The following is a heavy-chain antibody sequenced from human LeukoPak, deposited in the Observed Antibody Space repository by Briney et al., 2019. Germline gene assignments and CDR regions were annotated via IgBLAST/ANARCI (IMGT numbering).Heavy chain of an antibody. CDR3: ARESAVVVPAAMTPYYYYYMDV. CDR1: GYTLTSYD. Sequence: ASVKVSCKASGYTLTSYDINWVRQATGQGLEWMGWMNPNSGNTGYAQKFQGRVTITRNTSISTAYMELSSLRSEDTAVYYCARESAVVVPAAMTPYYYYYMDVWGKGTTVTVSS. V-gene: IGHV1-8*03. D-gene: IGHD2-2*01. CDR2: MNPNSGNT. J-gene: IGHJ6*03.